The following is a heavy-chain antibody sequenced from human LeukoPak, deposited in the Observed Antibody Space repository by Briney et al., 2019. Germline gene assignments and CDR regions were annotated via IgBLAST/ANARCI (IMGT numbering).Heavy chain of an antibody. D-gene: IGHD3-3*01. J-gene: IGHJ6*02. CDR1: GGSISSYY. Sequence: SETLSLTCTVSGGSISSYYWSWLRQPAGKGLEWIGRIYTSGSTNYNPSLKSRVTMSVDTSKNQFSLKLSSVTAADTAVYYCARGGNGVVGYYYYGMDVWGQGTTVTVSS. CDR3: ARGGNGVVGYYYYGMDV. CDR2: IYTSGST. V-gene: IGHV4-4*07.